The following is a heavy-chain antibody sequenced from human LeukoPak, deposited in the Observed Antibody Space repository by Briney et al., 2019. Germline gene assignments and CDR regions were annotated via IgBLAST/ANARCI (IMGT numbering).Heavy chain of an antibody. CDR3: ARGPVSSSGFFGY. V-gene: IGHV3-11*01. Sequence: GGSLRLSCAASGFTFSDYHMSWIRQVPGKGLEWVSYISSSGGTISYADSVKGRFTISRDNAKNSLYLQMNSLRAEDTAVYYCARGPVSSSGFFGYWGQGTLVTVSS. CDR1: GFTFSDYH. CDR2: ISSSGGTI. D-gene: IGHD6-19*01. J-gene: IGHJ4*02.